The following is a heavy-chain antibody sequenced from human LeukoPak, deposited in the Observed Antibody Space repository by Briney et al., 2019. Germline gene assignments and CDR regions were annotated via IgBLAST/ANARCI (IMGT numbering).Heavy chain of an antibody. Sequence: SETLSLTCTVSGGSISSGNYLWGWIRLPPGKGLEWIWSVFHVGSTYYNPSLKSRVTLRMDTSKNQFSLNLSSVAAADTAVYYCARDLGSTSSFDYWGQGMLVTVSS. CDR1: GGSISSGNYL. CDR3: ARDLGSTSSFDY. J-gene: IGHJ4*02. V-gene: IGHV4-39*07. CDR2: VFHVGST. D-gene: IGHD6-6*01.